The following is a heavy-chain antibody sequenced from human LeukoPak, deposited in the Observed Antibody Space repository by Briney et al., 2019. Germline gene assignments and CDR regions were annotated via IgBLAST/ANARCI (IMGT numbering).Heavy chain of an antibody. D-gene: IGHD3-3*01. CDR3: ARQKGDFWSGYSHNWFDP. V-gene: IGHV4-39*01. Sequence: SETLSLTCTVSGGSISSSSYYWGWIRQPPGKGLEWIGNIYFSGSTYYNPSLKSRVTISVDTSKNQFSLKLSSVTAADTAVYYCARQKGDFWSGYSHNWFDPWGQGTLVTVSS. CDR1: GGSISSSSYY. J-gene: IGHJ5*02. CDR2: IYFSGST.